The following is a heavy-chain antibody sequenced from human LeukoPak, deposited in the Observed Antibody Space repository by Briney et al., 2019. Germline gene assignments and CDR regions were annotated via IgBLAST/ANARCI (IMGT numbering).Heavy chain of an antibody. V-gene: IGHV3-23*01. CDR2: ISGSGAST. Sequence: GGSLRLSCLTSGFTLSTNAMSWVRQAPGKGLEWISGISGSGASTYYADSVKGRFTISRDDSRNTLYLQMNSLRGDDTAVYYCARDPPHGMDVWGQGTTVTVSS. CDR3: ARDPPHGMDV. CDR1: GFTLSTNA. J-gene: IGHJ6*02.